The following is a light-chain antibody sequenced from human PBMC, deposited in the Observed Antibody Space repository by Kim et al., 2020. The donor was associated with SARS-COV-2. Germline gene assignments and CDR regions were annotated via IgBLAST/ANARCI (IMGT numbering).Light chain of an antibody. CDR2: DAS. V-gene: IGKV1-5*01. CDR1: QNIRNW. CDR3: QQYDGY. J-gene: IGKJ2*01. Sequence: YTLSASVGDRVTITCRASQNIRNWLAWYQQKPGKAPKVLMYDASTLQGGVPSRFSGSGFGTEFTLTISGLQPDDFATYYCQQYDGYFGQGTRLEI.